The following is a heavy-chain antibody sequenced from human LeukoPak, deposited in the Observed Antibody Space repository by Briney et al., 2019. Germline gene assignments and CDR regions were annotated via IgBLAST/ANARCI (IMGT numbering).Heavy chain of an antibody. Sequence: SETLSLTCAVYGGSFSGYYWSWIRQPPGKGLEWIGEINHSGSTSYNPSLKSRVTISVDTSKNQFSLKLSSVTAADTAVYYCARRDILTGYHRGYYFDYWGQGTLVTVSS. J-gene: IGHJ4*02. CDR3: ARRDILTGYHRGYYFDY. CDR2: INHSGST. V-gene: IGHV4-34*01. CDR1: GGSFSGYY. D-gene: IGHD3-9*01.